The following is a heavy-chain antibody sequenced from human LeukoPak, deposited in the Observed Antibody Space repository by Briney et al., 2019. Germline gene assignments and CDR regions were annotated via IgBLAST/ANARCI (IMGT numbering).Heavy chain of an antibody. CDR3: ARDPDSYGSDFDY. J-gene: IGHJ4*02. CDR2: INHSGST. V-gene: IGHV4-34*01. CDR1: GGSFSGCY. D-gene: IGHD5-18*01. Sequence: SETLSLTCAVYGGSFSGCYWSWIRQPPGKGLEWIGEINHSGSTNYNPSLKSRVTISVDTSKNQFSLKLSSVAAADTAVYYCARDPDSYGSDFDYWGQGTLVTVSS.